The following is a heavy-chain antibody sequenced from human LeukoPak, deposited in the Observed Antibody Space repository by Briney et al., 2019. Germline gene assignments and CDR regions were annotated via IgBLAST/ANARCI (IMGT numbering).Heavy chain of an antibody. V-gene: IGHV3-49*04. CDR3: TRGEQQLPTPYDY. CDR2: IRSKAYGGTT. D-gene: IGHD6-13*01. Sequence: GGSPRLSCTASGFTFGDYAMSWVRQAPGKGLEWVGFIRSKAYGGTTEYAASVKGRFTISRDDSKSIAYLQMNSLKTEDTAVYYCTRGEQQLPTPYDYWGQGTLVTVSS. CDR1: GFTFGDYA. J-gene: IGHJ4*02.